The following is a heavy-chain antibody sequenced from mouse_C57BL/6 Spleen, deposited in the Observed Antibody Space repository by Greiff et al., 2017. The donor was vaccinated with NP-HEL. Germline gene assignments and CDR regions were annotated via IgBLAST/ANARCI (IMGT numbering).Heavy chain of an antibody. Sequence: EVQLQESGAELVRPGASVKLSCTASGFNIKDDYMHWVKQRPEQGLEWIGWIDPENGDTEYASKFQGKATITADTSSNTAYLQLSSLTSEDTAVYYCTSYSYYAMDDWGQGTSVTVSS. D-gene: IGHD2-10*01. CDR1: GFNIKDDY. CDR3: TSYSYYAMDD. CDR2: IDPENGDT. V-gene: IGHV14-4*01. J-gene: IGHJ4*01.